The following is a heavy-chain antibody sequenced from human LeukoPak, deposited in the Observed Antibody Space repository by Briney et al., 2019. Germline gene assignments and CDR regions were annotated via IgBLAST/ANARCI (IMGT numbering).Heavy chain of an antibody. Sequence: GASVKVSCKASGYTFSDYYLHWVRQAPGQGLEWMGGIIPIFGTANYAQKFQGRVTITADESTSTAYMELSSLRSEDTAVYYCARSGFGELLDPIPFDYWGQGTLVTVSS. D-gene: IGHD3-10*01. J-gene: IGHJ4*02. V-gene: IGHV1-69*13. CDR1: GYTFSDYY. CDR2: IIPIFGTA. CDR3: ARSGFGELLDPIPFDY.